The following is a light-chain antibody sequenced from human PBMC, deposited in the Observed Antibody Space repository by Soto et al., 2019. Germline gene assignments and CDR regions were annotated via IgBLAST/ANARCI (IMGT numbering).Light chain of an antibody. CDR3: QQRSNRPPIT. CDR2: DAS. V-gene: IGKV3-11*01. Sequence: EIVLTQSPATLSLSPGERATLSCRASQSVSSYLAWYQQKPGQAPRLLIYDASNRATGIPARFSGSGSGTDFPLTISSLEPEDSAVYYCQQRSNRPPITFGQGTRLEIK. J-gene: IGKJ5*01. CDR1: QSVSSY.